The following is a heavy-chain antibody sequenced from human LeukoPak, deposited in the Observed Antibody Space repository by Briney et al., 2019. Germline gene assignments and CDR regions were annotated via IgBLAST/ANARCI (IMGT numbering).Heavy chain of an antibody. CDR3: ARDRGGDYGRGRYYYYYYMDV. CDR1: GYTFTSYY. J-gene: IGHJ6*03. CDR2: INPSGGST. D-gene: IGHD4-17*01. V-gene: IGHV1-46*01. Sequence: ASVKVSCKASGYTFTSYYMYWVRQAPGQGLEWMGIINPSGGSTSYAQKFQGRVTMTRDTSTSTVYMELSSLRSEDTAVYYCARDRGGDYGRGRYYYYYYMDVWGKGTTVTVSS.